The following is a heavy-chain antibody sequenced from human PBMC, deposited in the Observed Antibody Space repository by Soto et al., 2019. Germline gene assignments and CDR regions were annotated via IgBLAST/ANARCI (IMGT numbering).Heavy chain of an antibody. J-gene: IGHJ6*02. Sequence: QVQLQESGPGLVKPSQTLSLTCTVSGGSISSGGYYWSWIRQHPGKGLEWIGYIYYSGSTYYNPSLTRRVTISVDTSKNQFSLKLSSVTAADKAVYYCARDGPDRVLDYYYGMDVWGQGTTVTVSS. V-gene: IGHV4-31*03. CDR1: GGSISSGGYY. CDR3: ARDGPDRVLDYYYGMDV. CDR2: IYYSGST. D-gene: IGHD6-6*01.